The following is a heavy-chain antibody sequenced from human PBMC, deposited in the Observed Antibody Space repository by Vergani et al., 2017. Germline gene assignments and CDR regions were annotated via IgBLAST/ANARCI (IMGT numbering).Heavy chain of an antibody. V-gene: IGHV3-33*03. CDR1: GFTFSDYN. Sequence: QVRLVESGGGVVQTGGSLRLSCEASGFTFSDYNMHWVRQAPGKGLEWVAVIWYDGATRYMADAVKGRFTIYRDNSKNTVNLQMNRLRADDTAVYFCGKDHSESYTTYYSFWSGPEFDSRAQGTLVTVAA. CDR2: IWYDGATR. CDR3: GKDHSESYTTYYSFWSGPEFDS. J-gene: IGHJ4*02. D-gene: IGHD3-3*01.